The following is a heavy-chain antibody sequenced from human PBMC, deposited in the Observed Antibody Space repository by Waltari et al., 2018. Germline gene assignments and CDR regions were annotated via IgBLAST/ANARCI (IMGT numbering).Heavy chain of an antibody. CDR2: MYHSGST. D-gene: IGHD3-22*01. Sequence: QVQLQESGPGLVKPSETLSLTCAVSGYSISSGSYWGWIRQPPGKGLEWFGSMYHSGSTYYNPSLKSRVTISVDTSKNQFSLKLSSVTAADTAVYYCARDQTVPITMIVVVAIEGGAFDIWGQGTMVTVSS. CDR1: GYSISSGSY. CDR3: ARDQTVPITMIVVVAIEGGAFDI. J-gene: IGHJ3*02. V-gene: IGHV4-38-2*02.